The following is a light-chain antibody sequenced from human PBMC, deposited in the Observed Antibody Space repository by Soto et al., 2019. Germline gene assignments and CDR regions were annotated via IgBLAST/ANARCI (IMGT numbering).Light chain of an antibody. V-gene: IGKV1-39*01. J-gene: IGKJ2*01. CDR1: QSINNY. CDR3: QQSYNTPYT. CDR2: GAS. Sequence: DIPMTQSPSSLSASEGDRVTITCRASQSINNYLNWYQQKPGQAPKLLIYGASSLQSGVPSRFTGSGSGTDFTLSISDLQPGDFATYSCQQSYNTPYTFGPGTKLEIK.